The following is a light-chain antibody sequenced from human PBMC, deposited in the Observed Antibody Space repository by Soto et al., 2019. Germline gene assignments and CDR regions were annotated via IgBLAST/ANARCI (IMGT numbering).Light chain of an antibody. CDR1: QGISTY. J-gene: IGKJ4*01. Sequence: DIQLTQSPPSLSASVGDRVTVTYRVNQGISTYLNCYRHKPGEVPNLLIYRVFNLQSGLPSRFSGSGSGTDFILTISSLQPDDAAICCAQRSNNAPPDGDLSFGGGTKVEIK. CDR3: QRSNNAPPDGDLS. CDR2: RVF. V-gene: IGKV1-27*01.